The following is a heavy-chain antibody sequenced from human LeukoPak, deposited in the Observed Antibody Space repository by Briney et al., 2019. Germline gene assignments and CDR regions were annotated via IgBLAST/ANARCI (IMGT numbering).Heavy chain of an antibody. Sequence: SETLSLTCAVSGGSISTSNRWSWARQPPGKGLEWIGEIFHSGSAIYNPSLRSRVTMSLDQSKNQFSLKLTSVTAADTAVYYCARGITGAANDAFDIWGQGTMVTVSS. CDR3: ARGITGAANDAFDI. V-gene: IGHV4-4*02. J-gene: IGHJ3*02. D-gene: IGHD1-14*01. CDR2: IFHSGSA. CDR1: GGSISTSNR.